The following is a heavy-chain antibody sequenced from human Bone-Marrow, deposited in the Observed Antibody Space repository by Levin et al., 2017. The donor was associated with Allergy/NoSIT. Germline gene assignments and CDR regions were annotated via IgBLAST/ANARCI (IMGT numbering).Heavy chain of an antibody. CDR1: GLLVSDNY. CDR2: IYRGGAT. CDR3: ARTIYDVLTSQMDV. J-gene: IGHJ6*04. V-gene: IGHV3-66*02. D-gene: IGHD3-9*01. Sequence: LSLTCAASGLLVSDNYMTWVRPAPGKGLEWVALIYRGGATYYADVVKGRFTISRDNSKNTMGLQMKDLRPEDTAVYYCARTIYDVLTSQMDVWGKGTTVTVSS.